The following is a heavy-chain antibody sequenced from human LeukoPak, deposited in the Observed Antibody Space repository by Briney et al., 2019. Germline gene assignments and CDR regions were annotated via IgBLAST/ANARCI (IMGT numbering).Heavy chain of an antibody. D-gene: IGHD6-19*01. Sequence: ASVKVSCKASGYTFINNWMHWVRQAPGQGLEWMGWISAYNGNTNYAQKLQGRVTMTTDTSTSTAYMELRSLRSDDTAVYYCARGDPYGAVAGNFDYWGQGTLVTVSS. CDR2: ISAYNGNT. CDR1: GYTFINNW. J-gene: IGHJ4*02. CDR3: ARGDPYGAVAGNFDY. V-gene: IGHV1-18*04.